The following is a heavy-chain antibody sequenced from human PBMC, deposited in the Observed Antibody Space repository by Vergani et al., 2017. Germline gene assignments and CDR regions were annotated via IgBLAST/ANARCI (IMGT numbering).Heavy chain of an antibody. CDR2: IIPIFGTA. J-gene: IGHJ3*02. CDR1: GGTFSSYA. D-gene: IGHD2-21*01. Sequence: QVQLVQSGAEVKKPGSSVKVSCKASGGTFSSYAISWVRQAPGQGLEWMGGIIPIFGTANYAQKFQGRATITADESTSTAYMELSSLRSEDTAVYYCARDLSAYCGGDCYSGLDAFDIWGQGTMVTVSS. CDR3: ARDLSAYCGGDCYSGLDAFDI. V-gene: IGHV1-69*01.